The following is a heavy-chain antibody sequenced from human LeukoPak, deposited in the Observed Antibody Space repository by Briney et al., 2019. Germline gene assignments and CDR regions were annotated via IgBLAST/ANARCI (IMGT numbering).Heavy chain of an antibody. CDR1: GFTFSSYA. V-gene: IGHV3-23*01. Sequence: GGSLRLSCAASGFTFSSYAMSWVRQAPGKGLEWVSAISGSGGSTYYADSVKGRFTISRDNSKNTLYLQMNSLRAEDTAVYYCANRVHCSSTSCLGSWFDPWGQGTLVTVSS. D-gene: IGHD2-2*01. CDR2: ISGSGGST. CDR3: ANRVHCSSTSCLGSWFDP. J-gene: IGHJ5*02.